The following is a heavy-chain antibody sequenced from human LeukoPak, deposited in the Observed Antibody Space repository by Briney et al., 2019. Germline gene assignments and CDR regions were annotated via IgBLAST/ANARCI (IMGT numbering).Heavy chain of an antibody. CDR2: IYYTGNT. D-gene: IGHD4-23*01. V-gene: IGHV4-59*11. CDR3: ARNGGNSDYDY. J-gene: IGHJ4*02. Sequence: SETLSLTCTVSGGSIGGHYYSWIRQPPGKGLEWIGYIYYTGNTNYNPSLKSRVTISLDTSKNQFSLRLNSVTAADTAVYYCARNGGNSDYDYWGQGTLVTVSA. CDR1: GGSIGGHY.